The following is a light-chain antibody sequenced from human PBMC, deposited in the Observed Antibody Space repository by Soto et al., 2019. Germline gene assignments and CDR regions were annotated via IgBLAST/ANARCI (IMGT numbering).Light chain of an antibody. V-gene: IGKV3-15*01. CDR1: QSVSSN. CDR3: QQYDDWPPGDT. CDR2: GAS. Sequence: EIVMTQSPATLSVSPGERATLSCRASQSVSSNLGWYQQKPGQAPRLLIYGASTRATGVPARFSDSGSGTEFTLAISSLQSEDFAVYYCQQYDDWPPGDTFGQGTKLEIK. J-gene: IGKJ2*01.